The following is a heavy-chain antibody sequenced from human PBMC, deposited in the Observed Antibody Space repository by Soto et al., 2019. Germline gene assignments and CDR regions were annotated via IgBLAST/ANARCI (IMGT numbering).Heavy chain of an antibody. CDR3: ARDYYDSSGYYYYYYGMDV. CDR2: IYYSGST. J-gene: IGHJ6*02. CDR1: GGSISSGDYY. Sequence: SETLSLTCTVSGGSISSGDYYWSWIRQPPGKGLEWIGYIYYSGSTYYNPSLKSRVTISVDTSKNQFSLKLSSVTAADTAVYYCARDYYDSSGYYYYYYGMDVWGQGTTVTVS. V-gene: IGHV4-30-4*01. D-gene: IGHD3-22*01.